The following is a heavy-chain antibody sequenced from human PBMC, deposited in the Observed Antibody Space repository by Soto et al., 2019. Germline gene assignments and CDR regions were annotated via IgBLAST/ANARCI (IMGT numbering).Heavy chain of an antibody. Sequence: QVQLVQSGAEVKKPGSSVKVSCKASGGTFSSYAISWVRQAPGQGLEWMGGIIPIFGTANYAQKFQGRVTITADESTSTAYMELSSLRSEDTAVYYCAGRIAARVAGHYYGMDVWGQGTTVTVSS. CDR1: GGTFSSYA. V-gene: IGHV1-69*01. D-gene: IGHD6-6*01. J-gene: IGHJ6*02. CDR3: AGRIAARVAGHYYGMDV. CDR2: IIPIFGTA.